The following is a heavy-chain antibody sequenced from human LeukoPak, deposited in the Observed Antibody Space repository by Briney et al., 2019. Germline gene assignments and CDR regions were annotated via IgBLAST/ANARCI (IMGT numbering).Heavy chain of an antibody. V-gene: IGHV3-33*01. CDR1: GFTFSSYG. Sequence: GRSLRLSCAASGFTFSSYGMHWVRQAPGKGLEWVAVIWYDGSNKYYADSVKGRFTISRDNSKNTLYLQMNSLRAEDTAVYYCAREGVRGGLYYFDYWGQGTLVTVSS. CDR3: AREGVRGGLYYFDY. D-gene: IGHD3-10*01. J-gene: IGHJ4*02. CDR2: IWYDGSNK.